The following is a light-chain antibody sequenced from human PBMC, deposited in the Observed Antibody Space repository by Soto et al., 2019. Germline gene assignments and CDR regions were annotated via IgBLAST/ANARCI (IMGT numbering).Light chain of an antibody. CDR1: ERLSSVY. CDR2: GAS. V-gene: IGKV3-20*01. Sequence: ESVLTQARGTLSLSPGERATLSCRASERLSSVYLAWYQQRPGQPPRLLIYGASNRATGIPDRFSGSGSGTDFTLIINRLEPEDVAIYYCQQYGGSPRITFGQGTRLEL. CDR3: QQYGGSPRIT. J-gene: IGKJ5*01.